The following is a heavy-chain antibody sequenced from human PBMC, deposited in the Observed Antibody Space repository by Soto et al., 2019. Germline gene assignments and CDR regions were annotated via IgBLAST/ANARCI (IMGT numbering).Heavy chain of an antibody. V-gene: IGHV3-21*01. D-gene: IGHD6-13*01. CDR3: ARGRIAAAGRYIDY. CDR2: ISSSSSYI. CDR1: GFTFISYS. Sequence: WGSLRLSCAASGFTFISYSINCVRHSPGKGLEWVSSISSSSSYIYYADSVKGRFTISRDNAKNSLYLQMNSLRAEDTAVYYCARGRIAAAGRYIDYWGQGTLVTVPQ. J-gene: IGHJ4*02.